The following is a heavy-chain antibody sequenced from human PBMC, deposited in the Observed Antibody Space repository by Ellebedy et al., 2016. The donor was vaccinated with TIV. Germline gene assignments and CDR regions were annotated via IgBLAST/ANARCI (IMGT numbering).Heavy chain of an antibody. CDR2: INHSGST. J-gene: IGHJ6*03. CDR1: GGSFSGYY. CDR3: ARGEGYDFWSGPESAYYYYMDV. D-gene: IGHD3-3*01. V-gene: IGHV4-34*01. Sequence: SETLSLXCAVYGGSFSGYYWSWIRQPPGKGLEWIGEINHSGSTNYNPSLKSRVTISVDTSKNQFSLKLSSVTAADTAVYYCARGEGYDFWSGPESAYYYYMDVWGKGTTVTVSS.